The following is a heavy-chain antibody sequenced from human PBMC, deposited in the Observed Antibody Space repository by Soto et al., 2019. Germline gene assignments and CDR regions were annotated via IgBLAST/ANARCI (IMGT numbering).Heavy chain of an antibody. V-gene: IGHV3-30*03. CDR1: GFTFSSYG. J-gene: IGHJ6*02. Sequence: SLRLSCAASGFTFSSYGMHWVRQAPGKGLEWVAVISYDGSNKYYADSVKGRFTISRDNSKNTLYLQMNSLRAEDTAVYYCATANYYYGMDVWGQGTTVTVSS. CDR3: ATANYYYGMDV. CDR2: ISYDGSNK.